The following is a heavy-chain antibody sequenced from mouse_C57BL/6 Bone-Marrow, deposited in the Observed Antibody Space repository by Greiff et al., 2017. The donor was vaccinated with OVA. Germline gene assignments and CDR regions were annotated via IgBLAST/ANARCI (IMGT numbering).Heavy chain of an antibody. CDR1: GYTFTSYW. V-gene: IGHV1-72*01. J-gene: IGHJ3*01. CDR2: IDPNSGGT. Sequence: VKLQQPGAELVKPGASVKLSCKASGYTFTSYWMHWVKQRPGRGLEWIGRIDPNSGGTKYNEKFKSKATLTVDKPSSTAYMQLSSLTSEDSAVYYCAREDYYGSSPEFAYWGQGTLVTVSA. CDR3: AREDYYGSSPEFAY. D-gene: IGHD1-1*01.